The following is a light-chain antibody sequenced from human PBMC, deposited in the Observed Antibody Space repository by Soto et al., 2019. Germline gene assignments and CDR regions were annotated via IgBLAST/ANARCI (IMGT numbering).Light chain of an antibody. V-gene: IGKV3-20*01. CDR1: QSVLSIY. Sequence: EIVLTQSPGTLSLSPGERATLSCRASQSVLSIYLAWYQQQPGQAPRLLIYLASSRAAGIPDRFSGSGSCTDCTLTISRLEPEDFAVYYGQQYGSSPWTFGQGTKVDI. CDR2: LAS. CDR3: QQYGSSPWT. J-gene: IGKJ1*01.